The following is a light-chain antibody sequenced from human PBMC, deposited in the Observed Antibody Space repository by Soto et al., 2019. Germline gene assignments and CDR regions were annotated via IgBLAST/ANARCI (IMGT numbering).Light chain of an antibody. V-gene: IGKV3-20*01. J-gene: IGKJ1*01. CDR2: GAS. CDR1: QSVSTYY. CDR3: QEYGTSRT. Sequence: EIVWTQSPGTLSLSPGERATLSCRASQSVSTYYLAWYQQKPGQAPRLLIYGASSRATGIPDRFSGTGSGTDFTLTISSLEPEDFAVYYCQEYGTSRTFGQGTKVDIK.